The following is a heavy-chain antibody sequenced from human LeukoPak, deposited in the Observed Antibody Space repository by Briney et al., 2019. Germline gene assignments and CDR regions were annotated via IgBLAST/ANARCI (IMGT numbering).Heavy chain of an antibody. CDR1: GFIFSSYW. D-gene: IGHD2-2*01. J-gene: IGHJ6*04. CDR2: VKEDGSEK. Sequence: GGSLRLSCAASGFIFSSYWMSWVRQAPGKGLEWVANVKEDGSEKYYVDSVKGRFTISRDNAKNSLYLQTNSLRAEDTAVYYCARRALRYCSSTSCPAQYYGVDVWGKGTTVTVSS. CDR3: ARRALRYCSSTSCPAQYYGVDV. V-gene: IGHV3-7*03.